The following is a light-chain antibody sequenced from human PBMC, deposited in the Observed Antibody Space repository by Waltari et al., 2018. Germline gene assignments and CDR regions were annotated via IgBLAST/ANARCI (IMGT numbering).Light chain of an antibody. Sequence: VLLQSPDTLSLSRGGGVTLSCRASQSLSKKYLAWYQQKPGQAPRLLIYGASSRAAGIPDRFSGSGSGTDFTLTISRLEPEDFAMYYCQQYGSSVMYTFGQGTKLEIK. CDR3: QQYGSSVMYT. V-gene: IGKV3-20*01. CDR1: QSLSKKY. CDR2: GAS. J-gene: IGKJ2*01.